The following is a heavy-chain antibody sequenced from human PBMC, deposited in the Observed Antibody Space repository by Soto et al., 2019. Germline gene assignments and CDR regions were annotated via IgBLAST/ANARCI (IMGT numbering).Heavy chain of an antibody. CDR3: AKGRSYYYYYGVDV. Sequence: GGSLRLSCAASGFTFSSYAMSWVRQAPGKGLERVSTISGSAGSTYYADSVKGRFTISRDNSKNTLYLQMNSLRAEDTALYYCAKGRSYYYYYGVDVWGQGTTVTVSS. CDR2: ISGSAGST. J-gene: IGHJ6*02. V-gene: IGHV3-23*01. CDR1: GFTFSSYA.